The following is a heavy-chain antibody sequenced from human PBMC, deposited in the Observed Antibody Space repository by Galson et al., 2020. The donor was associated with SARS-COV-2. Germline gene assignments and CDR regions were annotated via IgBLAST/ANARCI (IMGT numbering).Heavy chain of an antibody. V-gene: IGHV3-53*04. Sequence: GGSLRLSCAASGFNISGNYIAWLRQAPGKGLEWVSVVYRGGNTYYTDSVKGRFTVSRHNSNNTMDLQMSSLRLEDTAVYYCARASCGEECFAVDWFDPWGQGTMVSVSS. J-gene: IGHJ5*02. D-gene: IGHD2-21*01. CDR1: GFNISGNY. CDR3: ARASCGEECFAVDWFDP. CDR2: VYRGGNT.